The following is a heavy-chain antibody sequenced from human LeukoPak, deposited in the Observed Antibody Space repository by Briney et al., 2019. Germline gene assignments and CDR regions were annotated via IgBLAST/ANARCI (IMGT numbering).Heavy chain of an antibody. CDR2: IYTSGST. D-gene: IGHD6-13*01. V-gene: IGHV4-4*07. J-gene: IGHJ3*02. Sequence: SETLSLTCTVSGGSISSYYWSWIRQPAGKGLEWIGRIYTSGSTNYNPSPKSRVTMSVDTSKNQFSLKLSSVTAADTAVYYCARDGIAAAGTIGAFDIWGQGTMVTVSS. CDR1: GGSISSYY. CDR3: ARDGIAAAGTIGAFDI.